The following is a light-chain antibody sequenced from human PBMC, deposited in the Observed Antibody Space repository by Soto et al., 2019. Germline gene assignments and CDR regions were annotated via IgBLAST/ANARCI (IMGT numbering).Light chain of an antibody. CDR2: DTS. CDR1: QSVSIH. CDR3: QQYSNWPPIT. Sequence: ETVMTQSPGTLSVSLGERATLSCRASQSVSIHLAWYQQKPGQAPRLLIYDTSTRATGIPARFSGSGSGTEFTLTISSLQSEDFAVYHCQQYSNWPPITFGQGTRLENK. J-gene: IGKJ5*01. V-gene: IGKV3-15*01.